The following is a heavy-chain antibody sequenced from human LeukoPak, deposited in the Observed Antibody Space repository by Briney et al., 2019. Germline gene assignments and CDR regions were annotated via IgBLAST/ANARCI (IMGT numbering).Heavy chain of an antibody. J-gene: IGHJ6*03. CDR3: ARAFYPGYYSYMAV. V-gene: IGHV4-38-2*02. CDR2: MYHSGST. Sequence: SETLSLTCSVSGYSISSAYYWGWIWRPPGKGLEWIGTMYHSGSTNYNPSLKSRVTISVDTSKNQFSLKLSSVTAADTAVYYCARAFYPGYYSYMAVWGKGTTVTVSS. D-gene: IGHD3-3*02. CDR1: GYSISSAYY.